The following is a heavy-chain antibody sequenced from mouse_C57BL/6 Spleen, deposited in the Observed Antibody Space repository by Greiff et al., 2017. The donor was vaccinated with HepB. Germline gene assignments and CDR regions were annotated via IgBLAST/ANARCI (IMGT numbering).Heavy chain of an antibody. CDR3: GRNDDWYFDV. CDR1: GFSLTSYG. Sequence: QVQLQQSGPGLVQPSQSLSITCTVSGFSLTSYGVHWVRQSPGKGLEWLGVIWSGGSTDYNAAFISRLSISKDNYKSQVFFRMNSLQAYDTAIYYCGRNDDWYFDVWGTGTTVTVSS. D-gene: IGHD2-3*01. V-gene: IGHV2-2*01. J-gene: IGHJ1*03. CDR2: IWSGGST.